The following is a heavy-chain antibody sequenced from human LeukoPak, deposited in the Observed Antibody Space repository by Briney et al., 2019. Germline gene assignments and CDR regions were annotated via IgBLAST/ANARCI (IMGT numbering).Heavy chain of an antibody. J-gene: IGHJ6*02. CDR3: ARASRAVAGTYYYGMDV. Sequence: GGSLRLSCAASGFTFSSYWMHWVRQAPGKGLVWVSRISTDGSTTTYADSVKDRFTISRDNAKNTAYLQMNSLRAEDTAVYYCARASRAVAGTYYYGMDVWGQGTTVTVSS. CDR1: GFTFSSYW. V-gene: IGHV3-74*01. CDR2: ISTDGSTT. D-gene: IGHD6-19*01.